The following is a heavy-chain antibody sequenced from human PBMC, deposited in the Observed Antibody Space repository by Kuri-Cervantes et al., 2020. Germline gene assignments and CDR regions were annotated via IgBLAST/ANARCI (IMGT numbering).Heavy chain of an antibody. D-gene: IGHD3-22*01. CDR2: ISTTGSHT. CDR1: GFIFSNYS. Sequence: GGSLRLSCAASGFIFSNYSMNWVRQAPGKGLEWVSSISTTGSHTYYADAMKGRFTISRDNAKNSLYLQMNSLRAEDTAVYYCARAAFDTSGYFYAYWGQGTLVTVSS. CDR3: ARAAFDTSGYFYAY. J-gene: IGHJ4*02. V-gene: IGHV3-21*04.